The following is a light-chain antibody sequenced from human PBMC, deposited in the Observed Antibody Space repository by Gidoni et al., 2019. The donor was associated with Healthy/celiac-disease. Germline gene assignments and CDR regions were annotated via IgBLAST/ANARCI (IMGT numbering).Light chain of an antibody. Sequence: EIVLTQSPATLSLSPGERATLSCRASQSVSSYLAWYQQKPGQAPRLLIYDASNRATGIPARFSGSGSGTDFTLTISSLEPEGFAVYYCRQRSNWPWTFGQGTKVEI. V-gene: IGKV3-11*01. CDR1: QSVSSY. CDR2: DAS. CDR3: RQRSNWPWT. J-gene: IGKJ1*01.